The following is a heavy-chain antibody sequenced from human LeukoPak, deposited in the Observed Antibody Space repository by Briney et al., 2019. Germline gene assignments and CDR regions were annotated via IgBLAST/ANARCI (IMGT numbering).Heavy chain of an antibody. Sequence: SQTLSLTCAISGDSVSSNSAAWNWIRQSPSRGLEWLGRTYYRSKRYNDYAVSVKSRITINPDTSKNQFSLQLNSVTPEDTAVYYCARGYYGSGSYWGPNWFDPWGQGTLVTVSS. J-gene: IGHJ5*02. CDR2: TYYRSKRYN. D-gene: IGHD3-10*01. V-gene: IGHV6-1*01. CDR3: ARGYYGSGSYWGPNWFDP. CDR1: GDSVSSNSAA.